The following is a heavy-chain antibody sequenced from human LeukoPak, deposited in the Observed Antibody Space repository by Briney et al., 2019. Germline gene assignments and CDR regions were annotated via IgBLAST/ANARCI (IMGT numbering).Heavy chain of an antibody. CDR1: GFTFSSFT. V-gene: IGHV3-23*01. Sequence: PGGSLRLSCTASGFTFSSFTMSWVRQAPGKGLEWASAISGDGGSTYYADSVKGRFTFSRDNSKNTLYLEMASLRAEDTAVYYCAKGSAVSRPYYFDYWGQGTLVTVSS. D-gene: IGHD6-13*01. CDR3: AKGSAVSRPYYFDY. CDR2: ISGDGGST. J-gene: IGHJ4*02.